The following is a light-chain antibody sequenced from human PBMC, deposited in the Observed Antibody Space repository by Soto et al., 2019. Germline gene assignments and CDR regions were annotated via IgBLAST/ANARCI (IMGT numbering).Light chain of an antibody. J-gene: IGKJ5*01. CDR2: KAS. V-gene: IGKV1-5*03. CDR1: QSISSW. CDR3: QQYLSYPIT. Sequence: DNQMTQSPSTLSASVGDRVTITCRASQSISSWLAWYQQKPGKAPKSLIYKASSLESGVPSRFSGSGSGTEFTLTISSLQPDDFATYYCQQYLSYPITFGQGTRLEIK.